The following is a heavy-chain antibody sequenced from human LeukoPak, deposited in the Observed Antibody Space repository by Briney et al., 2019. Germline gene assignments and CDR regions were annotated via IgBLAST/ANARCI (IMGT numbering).Heavy chain of an antibody. J-gene: IGHJ5*02. CDR1: GGSISSSSYY. CDR2: IYYSGST. CDR3: ARGCSSTSCWNWFDP. Sequence: SETLSLTCTVSGGSISSSSYYWGWIRQPPGKGLEWIGSIYYSGSTYYNPSLKSRVTISVDTSKNQFSLKLSSVTAADTAVYYCARGCSSTSCWNWFDPWGQGTLVTVSS. V-gene: IGHV4-39*07. D-gene: IGHD2-2*01.